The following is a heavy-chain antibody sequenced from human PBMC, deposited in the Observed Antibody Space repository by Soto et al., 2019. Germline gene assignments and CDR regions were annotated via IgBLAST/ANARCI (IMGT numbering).Heavy chain of an antibody. V-gene: IGHV4-59*01. Sequence: QVQLQESDPGLVKPSETLSLTCTVSGGSITSYYWNWIRHPPGQGLEWIGYIYSSGNTNYNPSLKSRVTISVNSSKNQFSLRLSSVTAADTAVYYCARERSGSSHFDYWGQGTLVTVSS. CDR1: GGSITSYY. CDR2: IYSSGNT. D-gene: IGHD2-15*01. CDR3: ARERSGSSHFDY. J-gene: IGHJ4*02.